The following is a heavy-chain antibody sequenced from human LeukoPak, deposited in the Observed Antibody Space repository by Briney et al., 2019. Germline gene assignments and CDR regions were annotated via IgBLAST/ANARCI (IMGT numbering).Heavy chain of an antibody. CDR1: GGSISSSNW. CDR3: ARAPVVVTPYYFDY. D-gene: IGHD2-15*01. J-gene: IGHJ4*02. CDR2: IYHSGSP. V-gene: IGHV4-4*02. Sequence: PSETLSLTCAVSGGSISSSNWWSRVRQPPGKGLEWIGEIYHSGSPNYNPSLKSRVTISVDKSKKQFSLTLTSVTAADTAVYYCARAPVVVTPYYFDYWGQGALVTVSS.